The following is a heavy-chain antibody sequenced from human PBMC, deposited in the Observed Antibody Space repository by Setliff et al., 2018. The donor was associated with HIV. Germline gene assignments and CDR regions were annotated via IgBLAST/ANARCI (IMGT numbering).Heavy chain of an antibody. Sequence: SGPTLVNPTQTLTLTCTFSGFSLSTSGMCVSWIRQPPGKALEWLARIDWDDNKYYSTSLKTRLTISKDTSKNEVVLTMTNMDPVDTATYYCARTRIAARLGYDYGMDVWGQGTTVTVSS. CDR1: GFSLSTSGMC. CDR3: ARTRIAARLGYDYGMDV. D-gene: IGHD6-6*01. CDR2: IDWDDNK. J-gene: IGHJ6*02. V-gene: IGHV2-70*11.